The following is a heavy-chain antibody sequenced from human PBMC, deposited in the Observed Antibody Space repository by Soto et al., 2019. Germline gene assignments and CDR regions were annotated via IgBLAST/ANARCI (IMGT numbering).Heavy chain of an antibody. D-gene: IGHD6-13*01. CDR1: GGSISSSNW. CDR3: ARERIAAAGPRPFDY. Sequence: SETLSLTCAVSGGSISSSNWWSWVRQPPGKGLEWIGEIYHSGSTNYNPSLKSRVTISVDKSKNQFSLKPSSVTAADTAVYYCARERIAAAGPRPFDYWGQGTLVTVSS. V-gene: IGHV4-4*02. J-gene: IGHJ4*02. CDR2: IYHSGST.